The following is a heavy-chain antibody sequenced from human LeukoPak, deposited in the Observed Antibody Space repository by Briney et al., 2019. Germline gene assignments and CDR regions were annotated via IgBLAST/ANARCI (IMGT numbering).Heavy chain of an antibody. D-gene: IGHD6-6*01. CDR2: IIPIFGTA. CDR3: ARDSYSSSSGPSPFDY. V-gene: IGHV1-69*13. CDR1: GGTFSSYA. J-gene: IGHJ4*02. Sequence: ASVKVSCRASGGTFSSYAISWVRQAPGQGLEWMGGIIPIFGTANYAQKFQGRVTITADESTSTAYMELSSLRSEDTAVYYCARDSYSSSSGPSPFDYWGQGTLVTVSS.